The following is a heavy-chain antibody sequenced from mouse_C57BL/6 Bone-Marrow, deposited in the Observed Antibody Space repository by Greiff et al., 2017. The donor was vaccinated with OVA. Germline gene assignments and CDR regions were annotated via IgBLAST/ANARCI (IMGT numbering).Heavy chain of an antibody. V-gene: IGHV1-55*01. CDR3: AVLITTVVATDFDY. CDR2: IYPGSGST. CDR1: GYTFTSYW. J-gene: IGHJ2*01. Sequence: QVQLKQPGAELVKPGASVKMSCKASGYTFTSYWITWVKQRPGQGLEWIGDIYPGSGSTNYNEKFKSKATLTVDTSSSTAYMQLSSLTSEDSAVYYCAVLITTVVATDFDYWGQGTTLPVSS. D-gene: IGHD1-1*01.